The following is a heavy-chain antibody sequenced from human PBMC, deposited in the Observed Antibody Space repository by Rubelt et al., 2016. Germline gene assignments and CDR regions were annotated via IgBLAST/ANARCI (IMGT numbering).Heavy chain of an antibody. J-gene: IGHJ4*02. V-gene: IGHV3-23*01. CDR2: ISSSGSDS. Sequence: EVQLLDSGGGLVQPGGSLNLSCSASGFTFSSYAMSWVRQAPGQGLEWVSTISSSGSDSYYADSVKGRFTSSRDNSENTLYLQMNSLRVEETAIYYCARSLVGDTFPDYWAEGTLVTVSS. D-gene: IGHD1-26*01. CDR1: GFTFSSYA. CDR3: ARSLVGDTFPDY.